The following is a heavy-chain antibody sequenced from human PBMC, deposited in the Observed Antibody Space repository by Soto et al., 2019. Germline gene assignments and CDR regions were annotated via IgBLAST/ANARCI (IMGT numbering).Heavy chain of an antibody. CDR3: ARVNYYDSGSYQDFFYFYALDV. CDR2: MNPNSGDT. CDR1: GYTFSTYD. Sequence: QVQLVQSGAEVKKPGASVKVSCKTSGYTFSTYDINWVRQAPAQGLEWMGWMNPNSGDTGYAQKFLGRLTMTRDSSIRTVYIELSSLNSEDTAVYYCARVNYYDSGSYQDFFYFYALDVWGQGTTVTVSS. D-gene: IGHD3-10*01. J-gene: IGHJ6*02. V-gene: IGHV1-8*01.